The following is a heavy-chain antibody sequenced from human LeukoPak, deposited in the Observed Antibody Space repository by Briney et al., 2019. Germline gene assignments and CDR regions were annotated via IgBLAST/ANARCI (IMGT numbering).Heavy chain of an antibody. J-gene: IGHJ4*02. Sequence: PSETLSLTCTVSGGSISSSSYYWGWIRQPPGKGLEWIGSIYYSGSTYYNPSLKSRVTISVDTSKNQFSLKLSSVTAADTAVYYCARRYATRYSYEYVAYWGQGTLVTVSS. CDR1: GGSISSSSYY. CDR3: ARRYATRYSYEYVAY. V-gene: IGHV4-39*01. CDR2: IYYSGST. D-gene: IGHD5-18*01.